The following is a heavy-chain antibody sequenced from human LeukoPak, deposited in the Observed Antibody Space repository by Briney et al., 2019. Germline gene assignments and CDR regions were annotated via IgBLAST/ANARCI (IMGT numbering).Heavy chain of an antibody. V-gene: IGHV3-21*01. CDR1: GFTFSSYG. D-gene: IGHD6-13*01. CDR2: ISMSSSHI. Sequence: GGSLRLSCAASGFTFSSYGMHWVRQAPGKGLEWTSSISMSSSHIYYADSVKGRFTISRDNANNSLYLQMNSLRGEDTAVYYCARDGRAADDAFDIWGQGTMVTVSS. J-gene: IGHJ3*02. CDR3: ARDGRAADDAFDI.